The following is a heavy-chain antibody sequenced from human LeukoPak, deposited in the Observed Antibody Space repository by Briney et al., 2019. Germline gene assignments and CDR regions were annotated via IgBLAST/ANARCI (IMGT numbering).Heavy chain of an antibody. CDR2: FHVSGHT. CDR1: GGSISGNY. J-gene: IGHJ4*02. V-gene: IGHV4-4*07. D-gene: IGHD6-13*01. Sequence: SETLSLTCSVSGGSISGNYWFWIRQPAGKGLECIGRFHVSGHTDYNPSLKSRVTMSADTSKNHLSLKLSSVTAADTAVYYCARGVYIAAAQYAYWGQGTLVTVSS. CDR3: ARGVYIAAAQYAY.